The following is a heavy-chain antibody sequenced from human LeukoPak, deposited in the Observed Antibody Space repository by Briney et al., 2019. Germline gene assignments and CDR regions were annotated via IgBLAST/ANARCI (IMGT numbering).Heavy chain of an antibody. D-gene: IGHD3-10*01. J-gene: IGHJ4*02. CDR1: GFTFSNAW. V-gene: IGHV3-15*01. CDR2: IKSKTDGGTT. Sequence: GGSLRLSCAASGFTFSNAWMSWVRQAPGKGLEWVGRIKSKTDGGTTDYAAPVKGRFTISRDDSKNTLYLQMNSLKTEDTAVYYCTTRVWFGELSYGSITDYWGQGTLVTVSS. CDR3: TTRVWFGELSYGSITDY.